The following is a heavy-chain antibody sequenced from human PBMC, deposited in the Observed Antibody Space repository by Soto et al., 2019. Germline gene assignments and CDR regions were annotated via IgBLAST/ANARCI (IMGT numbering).Heavy chain of an antibody. CDR3: AKLREIVVVPAAYFDY. CDR1: GFTFSSYA. D-gene: IGHD2-2*01. V-gene: IGHV3-23*01. J-gene: IGHJ4*02. Sequence: VQLLESGGGLVQPGGSLRLSCAASGFTFSSYAMSWVRQAPGKGLEWVSAISGSGGSTYYADSVKGRFTISRDNSKNTLYLQMNSLRAEDTAVYYCAKLREIVVVPAAYFDYWGQGTLVTVSS. CDR2: ISGSGGST.